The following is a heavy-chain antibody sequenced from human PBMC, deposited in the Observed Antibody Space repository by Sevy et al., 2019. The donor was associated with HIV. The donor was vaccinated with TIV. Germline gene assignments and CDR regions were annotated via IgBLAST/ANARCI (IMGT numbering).Heavy chain of an antibody. J-gene: IGHJ4*02. Sequence: AGSLRLSCAASGFAFYDYSMSWIRQAPGKELEWVATLPFGCGKINYADSVKGRFTISRDNSKNSFYLQMDNLRVEDTALYYCAREGCSRPHDHWGQGTRVTVSS. V-gene: IGHV3-23*01. D-gene: IGHD2-2*01. CDR1: GFAFYDYS. CDR3: AREGCSRPHDH. CDR2: LPFGCGKI.